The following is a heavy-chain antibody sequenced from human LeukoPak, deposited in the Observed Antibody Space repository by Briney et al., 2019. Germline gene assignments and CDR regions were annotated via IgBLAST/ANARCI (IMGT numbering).Heavy chain of an antibody. D-gene: IGHD1-1*01. V-gene: IGHV3-20*04. CDR1: GFPFDDYG. CDR2: INRNGGNT. CDR3: ARDHGAIALTNYLDY. J-gene: IGHJ4*02. Sequence: GGSLRLSCAASGFPFDDYGMSWVRQAPGKGLEWVSNINRNGGNTAYADSVKGRFTISRDNAKNSLYLQMNSLRAEDTALYYCARDHGAIALTNYLDYWGQGTLVTVSS.